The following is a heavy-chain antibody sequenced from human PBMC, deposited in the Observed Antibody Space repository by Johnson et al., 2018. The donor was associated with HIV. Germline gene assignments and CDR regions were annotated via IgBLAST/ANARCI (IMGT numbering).Heavy chain of an antibody. J-gene: IGHJ3*02. Sequence: VQLVESGGGVVQPGRSLRLSCAASGFTVSSNYMSWVRQAPGKGLESVSVVYSGGTTHYADSVKGRSTISRDNSKNTLYLQMNSLRAEDTAVYYCVKGVVGAEDVFDIWGQGTMVTVSS. D-gene: IGHD1-26*01. CDR1: GFTVSSNY. CDR3: VKGVVGAEDVFDI. V-gene: IGHV3-66*01. CDR2: VYSGGTT.